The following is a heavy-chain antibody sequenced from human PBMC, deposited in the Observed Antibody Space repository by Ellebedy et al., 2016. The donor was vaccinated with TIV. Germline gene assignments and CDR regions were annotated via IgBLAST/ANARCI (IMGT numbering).Heavy chain of an antibody. CDR3: ATFTYTSGWSGD. CDR1: GFTFSTYW. CDR2: ISSDGSST. D-gene: IGHD6-19*01. J-gene: IGHJ4*02. V-gene: IGHV3-74*01. Sequence: PGGSLRLSCAASGFTFSTYWMHWVRQAPGKGLVWVSRISSDGSSTSYADSVKGRFTSSRDNAKNTLYLLMNRLRAEDTAVYYCATFTYTSGWSGDWGQGTLVTVSS.